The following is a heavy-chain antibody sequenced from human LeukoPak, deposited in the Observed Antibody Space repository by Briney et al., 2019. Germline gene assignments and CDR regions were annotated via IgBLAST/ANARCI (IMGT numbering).Heavy chain of an antibody. V-gene: IGHV3-30*03. J-gene: IGHJ3*02. CDR1: GFTFSSYS. CDR2: ISYDGSNK. CDR3: ARDHPWQRGNAFDI. D-gene: IGHD3-10*01. Sequence: GGSLRLSCAASGFTFSSYSINWVRQAPGKGLEWVAVISYDGSNKYYADSVKGRFTISRDNSKNTLYLQMNSLRAEDTAVYYCARDHPWQRGNAFDIWGQGTMVTVSS.